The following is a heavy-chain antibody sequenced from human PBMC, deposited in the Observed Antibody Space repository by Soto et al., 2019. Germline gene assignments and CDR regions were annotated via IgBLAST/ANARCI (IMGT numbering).Heavy chain of an antibody. J-gene: IGHJ6*02. V-gene: IGHV4-31*03. CDR1: GGSIRSGGYY. Sequence: QVQLQESGPGLVKPSQTLSLTCTVSGGSIRSGGYYWSWVRQNPRKGLEWIGNIYYSGNTYYNPSIKSRLAISVDPSKNQFSLNLSSVTAADTAVYYCARDRLMATAGTARHYFGLDVWGQGTTVTVSS. CDR2: IYYSGNT. D-gene: IGHD5-18*01. CDR3: ARDRLMATAGTARHYFGLDV.